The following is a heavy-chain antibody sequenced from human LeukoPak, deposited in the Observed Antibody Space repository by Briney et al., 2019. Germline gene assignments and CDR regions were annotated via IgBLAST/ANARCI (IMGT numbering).Heavy chain of an antibody. V-gene: IGHV1-18*01. J-gene: IGHJ4*02. CDR2: ISAYNGNT. CDR1: GYTFTTYG. CDR3: ARALVDCYKELGY. D-gene: IGHD5-24*01. Sequence: ASVKVSCKASGYTFTTYGITVVRQAPGQGLEWMGWISAYNGNTNYAQKFQGRVTMTTDTSTSTAYMELRSLRSDDTAMYYCARALVDCYKELGYWGQGTLVTVSS.